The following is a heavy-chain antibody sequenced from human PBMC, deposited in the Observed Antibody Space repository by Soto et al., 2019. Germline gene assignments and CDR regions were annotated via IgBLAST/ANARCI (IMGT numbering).Heavy chain of an antibody. CDR2: IYYSGTT. V-gene: IGHV4-59*01. CDR1: GGSISGYY. Sequence: QVQLQESGPGLVKPSETLSLTCTVSGGSISGYYCSWIRQAPGKGLEWIGYIYYSGTTNYDPSLKSRVTMSVDTSKNQFSLKLSSVTTADTAVYYCARLTGGTYLSFYYYIGVWGKGTTVTVSS. J-gene: IGHJ6*03. CDR3: ARLTGGTYLSFYYYIGV. D-gene: IGHD2-8*02.